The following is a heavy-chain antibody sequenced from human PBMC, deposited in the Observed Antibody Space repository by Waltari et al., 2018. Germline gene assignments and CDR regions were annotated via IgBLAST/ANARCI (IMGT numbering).Heavy chain of an antibody. CDR1: GFTVNNYE. V-gene: IGHV3-48*03. J-gene: IGHJ4*02. CDR2: IDSNSGSTI. Sequence: EVQLVESGGGLVQPGGSLILSCAVSGFTVNNYEMIWVCQAPGKVLEWISYIDSNSGSTIYYADAVKGRFNISRDSAKNSLYLQMNSLRADDTAVYYCARPGRSTVAGYWGQGTQVTVSS. CDR3: ARPGRSTVAGY. D-gene: IGHD6-19*01.